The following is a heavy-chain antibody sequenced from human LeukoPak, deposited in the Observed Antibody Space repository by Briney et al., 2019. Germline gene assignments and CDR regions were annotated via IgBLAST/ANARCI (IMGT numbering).Heavy chain of an antibody. D-gene: IGHD3-10*01. V-gene: IGHV3-9*01. J-gene: IGHJ6*02. Sequence: GGSLRLSCAASGFTFDDYAMHWVRQAPGKGLEWVSGISWNSGSIGYADSVKGRFTISRDNAKNSLYLQMNSLRAEDTALYYCAKDIPIRGVSYYGMDVWGQGTTVTVSS. CDR2: ISWNSGSI. CDR1: GFTFDDYA. CDR3: AKDIPIRGVSYYGMDV.